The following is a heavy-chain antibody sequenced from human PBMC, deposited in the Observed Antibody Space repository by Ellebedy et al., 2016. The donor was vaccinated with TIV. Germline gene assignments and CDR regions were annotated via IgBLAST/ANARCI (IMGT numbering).Heavy chain of an antibody. Sequence: GGSLRLSXAASGFTFSNYWMNWVRQAPGKGLEWVASIKQDGSKKNYVDSVKGRFTISRDNAKNSVYLQLNSLRVEDTAVYYCAREVGGGGAYWGQGTLVTVSS. CDR1: GFTFSNYW. V-gene: IGHV3-7*01. CDR2: IKQDGSKK. D-gene: IGHD2-21*01. CDR3: AREVGGGGAY. J-gene: IGHJ4*02.